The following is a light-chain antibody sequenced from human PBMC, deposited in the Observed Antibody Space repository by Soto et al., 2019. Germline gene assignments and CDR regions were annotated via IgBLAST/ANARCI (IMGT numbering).Light chain of an antibody. V-gene: IGKV1-39*01. J-gene: IGKJ1*01. CDR3: QQSYSSHTWT. CDR2: AAS. Sequence: DIHMTQSPSSLSASVGNMVTITCRASQSITKYVNWYQQKPGKAPKLLIYAASSLQSGVPSRFSGSGSGTDFTLTISSLKTEDFATYYCQQSYSSHTWTFGHGTKVDIK. CDR1: QSITKY.